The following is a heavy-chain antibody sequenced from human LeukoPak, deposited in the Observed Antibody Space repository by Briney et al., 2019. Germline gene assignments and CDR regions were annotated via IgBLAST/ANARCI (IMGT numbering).Heavy chain of an antibody. CDR2: IYYSGST. CDR3: ARITYYYDRSGYERIDY. D-gene: IGHD3-22*01. CDR1: GGSISSSSYY. Sequence: PSETLSLTCTVSGGSISSSSYYWGWIRQPPGKGLEWIGSIYYSGSTYYNPSLKSRVTISVDTSKNQFSLKLSSVTAADTAVYYCARITYYYDRSGYERIDYWGQGTLVTVSS. J-gene: IGHJ4*02. V-gene: IGHV4-39*01.